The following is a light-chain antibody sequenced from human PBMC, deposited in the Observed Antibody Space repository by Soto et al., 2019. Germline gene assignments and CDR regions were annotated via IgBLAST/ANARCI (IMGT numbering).Light chain of an antibody. CDR2: GTS. Sequence: TLSWAPGSRFTLSCRASQSVGTNYLAWYQQKPGQAPRLVIYGTSNRATGTPDRFSGSGSGTDFTLTISRLEPEDFAVYYCQQYGTSPRMFGQGTKVDIK. V-gene: IGKV3-20*01. CDR3: QQYGTSPRM. CDR1: QSVGTNY. J-gene: IGKJ1*01.